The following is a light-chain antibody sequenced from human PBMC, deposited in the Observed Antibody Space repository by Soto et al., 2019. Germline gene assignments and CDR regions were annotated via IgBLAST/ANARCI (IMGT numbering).Light chain of an antibody. CDR2: DAS. Sequence: EIVMTQSPATLSVSPGERVTLSCRASQSISSNLAWYQQKPGQAPRLLIYDASTRATGIPARFSGSGSGTEFTLTISSLQSEDFAAYYCQQYNNWPPEYTFGQGTKLEIK. CDR3: QQYNNWPPEYT. CDR1: QSISSN. V-gene: IGKV3-15*01. J-gene: IGKJ2*01.